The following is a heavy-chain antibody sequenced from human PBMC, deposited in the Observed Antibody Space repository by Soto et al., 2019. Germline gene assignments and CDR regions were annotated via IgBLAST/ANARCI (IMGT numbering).Heavy chain of an antibody. CDR1: GFTFSCYY. V-gene: IGHV3-11*06. CDR2: SSNSGTFS. CDR3: ARSGDNYNRLDY. J-gene: IGHJ4*02. D-gene: IGHD1-1*01. Sequence: PGGSLRLSCEGSGFTFSCYYISWIRQAPGKGLEWISYSSNSGTFSRYADSVKGRFSISRDNTKNLLYLQMNSLRAEDTAVYYCARSGDNYNRLDYWGQGTPVTVSS.